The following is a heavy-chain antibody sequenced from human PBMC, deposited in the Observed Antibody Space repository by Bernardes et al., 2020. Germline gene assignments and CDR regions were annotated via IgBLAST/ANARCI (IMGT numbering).Heavy chain of an antibody. J-gene: IGHJ6*04. D-gene: IGHD3-16*01. Sequence: GGSLRLSCAASGFTFSSYWMSWVRQAPGKGLEWVANIKQDGSEKYYVDSVKGRFTISRDNAKNSLYLQMNSLRAEDTAVYYCAREGEGGHWDYYGMDVWGKGTTVTVSS. CDR3: AREGEGGHWDYYGMDV. CDR2: IKQDGSEK. CDR1: GFTFSSYW. V-gene: IGHV3-7*01.